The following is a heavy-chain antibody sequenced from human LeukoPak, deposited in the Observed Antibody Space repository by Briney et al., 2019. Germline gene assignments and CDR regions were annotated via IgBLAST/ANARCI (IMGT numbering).Heavy chain of an antibody. Sequence: LETLSFTCAVYGGSFSGYYWSWIRQPPGKGLEWIGEINHSGSTNYNPSLKSRVTISVDTSKNQFSLKLSSVTAADTAVYYCARYKWRRGMDVWGQGTTVTVSS. J-gene: IGHJ6*02. D-gene: IGHD1-20*01. CDR3: ARYKWRRGMDV. CDR2: INHSGST. CDR1: GGSFSGYY. V-gene: IGHV4-34*01.